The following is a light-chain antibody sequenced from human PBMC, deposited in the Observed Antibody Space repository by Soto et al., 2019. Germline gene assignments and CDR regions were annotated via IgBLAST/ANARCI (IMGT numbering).Light chain of an antibody. J-gene: IGKJ4*01. CDR1: HNIERW. CDR2: DAS. CDR3: QQSYSTPLT. Sequence: IQMTQSPSTLSASVGDRVTITCRASHNIERWMAWYQQKPGKAPSLLIFDASTLHSGVPSRFSGSGSGTDFTLTISSLQPEEFATYYCQQSYSTPLTFGGGTKVDIK. V-gene: IGKV1-39*01.